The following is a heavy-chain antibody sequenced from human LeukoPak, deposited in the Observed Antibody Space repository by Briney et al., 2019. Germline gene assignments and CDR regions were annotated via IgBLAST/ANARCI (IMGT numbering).Heavy chain of an antibody. D-gene: IGHD3-3*01. CDR1: GFTFSDYY. CDR2: ISSSGSTI. V-gene: IGHV3-11*04. J-gene: IGHJ3*02. CDR3: ATTDFGVGRPEDASDI. Sequence: GGSLRLSCAASGFTFSDYYMSWIRQAPGKGLEWVSYISSSGSTIYYADSVKGRFTISRDNAKNSLYLQMNSLRAEDTAVYYCATTDFGVGRPEDASDIWGQGTMVTVSS.